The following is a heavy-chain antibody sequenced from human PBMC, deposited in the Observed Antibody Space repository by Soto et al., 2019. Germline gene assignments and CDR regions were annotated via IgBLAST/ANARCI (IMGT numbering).Heavy chain of an antibody. CDR2: ISYDGSNK. V-gene: IGHV3-30-3*01. CDR3: ARDPDIYGGNSFVDY. CDR1: GFTFSSYA. D-gene: IGHD4-17*01. Sequence: QVQLVESGGGVVQPGRSLRLSCAASGFTFSSYAMHWVRQAPGKGLEWVAVISYDGSNKYYADSVKGRFTISRDNSKNTLYLQMNSLRAEDTAVYYCARDPDIYGGNSFVDYWGQGTLVTVSS. J-gene: IGHJ4*02.